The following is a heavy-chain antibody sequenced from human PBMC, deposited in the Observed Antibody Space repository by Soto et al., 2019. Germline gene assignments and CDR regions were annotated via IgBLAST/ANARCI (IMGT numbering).Heavy chain of an antibody. D-gene: IGHD5-12*01. Sequence: QVQLQESGPGLVKASQTLSLTCTLSGASVSSAEHYWSWIRQPPGKGLEWIGYTYYSGGSYYNASLQRRVSISVDRSQDQFSLKLTSVPAADTAVYYCARLSGYDPAGAADKWGPGILVSVSS. CDR1: GASVSSAEHY. V-gene: IGHV4-30-4*01. CDR2: TYYSGGS. J-gene: IGHJ4*02. CDR3: ARLSGYDPAGAADK.